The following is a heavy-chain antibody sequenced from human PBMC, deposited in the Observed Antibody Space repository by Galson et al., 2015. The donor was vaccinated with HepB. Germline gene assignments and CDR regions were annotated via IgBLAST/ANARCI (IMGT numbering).Heavy chain of an antibody. CDR2: ITSNSRTK. V-gene: IGHV3-48*01. D-gene: IGHD3-22*01. Sequence: SLRLSCAASKFTFSSYSMNWVRQAPGKGLEWVSHITSNSRTKYYAVSVKGRFTISRDNVKNSLYLQMNSLRAEDTALYYCAKDVREYYDSSGYYPVGGGIDVWGQGTAVTVSS. CDR1: KFTFSSYS. J-gene: IGHJ6*02. CDR3: AKDVREYYDSSGYYPVGGGIDV.